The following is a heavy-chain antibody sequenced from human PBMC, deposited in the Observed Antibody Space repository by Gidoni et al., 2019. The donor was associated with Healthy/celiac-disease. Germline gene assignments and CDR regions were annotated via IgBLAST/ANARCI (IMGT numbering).Heavy chain of an antibody. V-gene: IGHV1-69*01. J-gene: IGHJ3*02. Sequence: QVQLVHSWAEVKKPGSSVKVSCNASGGTFSSYALSWVRQAPGQGLEWMGGILPIFGTANYAQKFQGRVTSTADESTSTADMELSSLRSEDTAVYYCARDKEYYYDRSGLSDAFDIWGQGTMVTVSS. CDR1: GGTFSSYA. D-gene: IGHD3-22*01. CDR2: ILPIFGTA. CDR3: ARDKEYYYDRSGLSDAFDI.